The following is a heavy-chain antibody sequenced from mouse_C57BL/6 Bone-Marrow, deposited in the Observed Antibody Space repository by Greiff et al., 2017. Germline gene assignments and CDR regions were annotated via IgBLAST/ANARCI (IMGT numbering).Heavy chain of an antibody. V-gene: IGHV1-39*01. CDR2: INPNYGTT. J-gene: IGHJ4*01. D-gene: IGHD2-5*01. CDR3: ASRVSYSNPYAMDY. CDR1: GYSFTDYN. Sequence: EVQLQQSGPELVKPGASVKISCKASGYSFTDYNMNWVKQSNGKSLEWIGVINPNYGTTSYNQKFKGKATLTVDQSSSTAYMQLNSLTSEDSAVYYCASRVSYSNPYAMDYWGQGTSVTVSS.